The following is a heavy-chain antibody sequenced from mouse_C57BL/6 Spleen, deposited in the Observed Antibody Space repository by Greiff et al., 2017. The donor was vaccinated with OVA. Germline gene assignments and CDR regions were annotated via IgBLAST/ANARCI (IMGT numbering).Heavy chain of an antibody. CDR2: IDPETGGT. J-gene: IGHJ2*01. Sequence: QVQLQQSGAELVRPGASVTLSCKASGYTFTDYEMHWVKQTPVHGLEWIGAIDPETGGTAYNQKFKGKAILTADKSSSTAYVELRSLTSEDSAVYYCTRSPFSSSVVATDYWGQGTTLTVSS. CDR1: GYTFTDYE. CDR3: TRSPFSSSVVATDY. D-gene: IGHD1-1*01. V-gene: IGHV1-15*01.